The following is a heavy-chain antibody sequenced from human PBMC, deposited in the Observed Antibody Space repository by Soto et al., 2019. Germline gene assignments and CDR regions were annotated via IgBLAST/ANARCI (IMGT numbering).Heavy chain of an antibody. V-gene: IGHV4-30-2*06. CDR1: GGSMNRGDCA. J-gene: IGHJ3*02. CDR2: IFHNGNT. CDR3: ARDSYDSSAGGVNAGFDI. Sequence: HLQLEESGSGLVRPSETLSLTCAVSGGSMNRGDCAWNWIRQSLGKGLEWIGCIFHNGNTQYNPSLMSRLIISVDRSQNQFSPKLTSVPAADTAVYYCARDSYDSSAGGVNAGFDIWGQGTMVTVSS. D-gene: IGHD3-22*01.